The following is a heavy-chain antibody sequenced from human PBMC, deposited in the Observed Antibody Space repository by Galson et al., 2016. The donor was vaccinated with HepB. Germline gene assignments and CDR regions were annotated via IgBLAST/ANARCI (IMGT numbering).Heavy chain of an antibody. CDR3: ARDPAGGFFDF. CDR2: IYGPTT. D-gene: IGHD3-16*01. J-gene: IGHJ4*01. V-gene: IGHV3-53*01. Sequence: SLRLSCAASGFRVNTMYMSWIRQAPGKGLEWVSMIYGPTTHYADSVKGRFTISRDNSKNTLFLQMNSLRAEDSAVYYCARDPAGGFFDFWGHGTLVTVSP. CDR1: GFRVNTMY.